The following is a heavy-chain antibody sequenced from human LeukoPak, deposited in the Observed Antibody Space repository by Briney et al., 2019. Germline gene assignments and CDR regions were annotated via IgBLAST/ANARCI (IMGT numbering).Heavy chain of an antibody. V-gene: IGHV4-34*01. J-gene: IGHJ6*02. CDR1: GGSFSGYY. CDR2: INHSGST. CDR3: ASGPTVTTSGYYYGMDV. Sequence: SETLSLTCAVYGGSFSGYYWSWIRQPPGKGLEWIGEINHSGSTHYNPSLKSRVTISVDTSKNQFSLKLSSVTAADTAVYYCASGPTVTTSGYYYGMDVWGQGTTVTVSS. D-gene: IGHD4-11*01.